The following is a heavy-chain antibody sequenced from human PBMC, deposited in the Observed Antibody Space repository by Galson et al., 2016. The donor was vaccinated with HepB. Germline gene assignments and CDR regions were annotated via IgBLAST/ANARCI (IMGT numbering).Heavy chain of an antibody. CDR1: GFTFSSYW. CDR2: IKYDESQK. D-gene: IGHD4-17*01. Sequence: SLRLSCAASGFTFSSYWMSWVRQTPGKGLEWVANIKYDESQKYCVGSVRGRFTIPRDNAKASLFLQMNSLRVDDTAVYYCARTQFVRGFFTVTTQSHLDYWGQGALVTAS. V-gene: IGHV3-7*01. CDR3: ARTQFVRGFFTVTTQSHLDY. J-gene: IGHJ4*02.